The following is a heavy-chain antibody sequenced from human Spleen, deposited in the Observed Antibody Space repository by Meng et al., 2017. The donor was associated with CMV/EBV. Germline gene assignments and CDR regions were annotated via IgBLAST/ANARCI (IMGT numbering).Heavy chain of an antibody. CDR2: IYSGGST. CDR1: GFTVSSNY. D-gene: IGHD3-22*01. Sequence: GGSLRLSCAASGFTVSSNYMSWVRQAPGKGLEWVSVIYSGGSTYYADSVKGRFTISRDNSKNTLYLQMNSLRAEDTAVYYCARGDSGLVYYYGMDVWGQGTTVTVSS. J-gene: IGHJ6*02. CDR3: ARGDSGLVYYYGMDV. V-gene: IGHV3-66*02.